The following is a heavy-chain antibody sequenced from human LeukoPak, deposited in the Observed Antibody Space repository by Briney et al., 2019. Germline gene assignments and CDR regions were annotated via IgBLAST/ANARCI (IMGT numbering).Heavy chain of an antibody. CDR3: TTDTWYSAGH. CDR2: IKQGGSET. J-gene: IGHJ4*02. D-gene: IGHD2-15*01. CDR1: GFTFSSYS. V-gene: IGHV3-7*03. Sequence: GGSLRLSRVASGFTFSSYSMSWVRQAPGKGLEWVAHIKQGGSETSYVDSVKGRFTVSRDSAKNSVYLQMNSLRAEDTAIYYCTTDTWYSAGHWGQGTLVTVSS.